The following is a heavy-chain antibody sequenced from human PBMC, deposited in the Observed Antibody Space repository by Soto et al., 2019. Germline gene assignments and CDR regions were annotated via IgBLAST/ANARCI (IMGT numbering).Heavy chain of an antibody. J-gene: IGHJ4*02. Sequence: LRLSCAVSGFTFSSCTMNGVRQAPGKGLEWIGYIYYSGSTYYNPSLKSRVTISVDTSKNQFSLKLNSVTAADTAMYYCAGDSLTILEWGQGT. V-gene: IGHV4-31*02. CDR2: IYYSGST. CDR1: GFTFSSCT. CDR3: AGDSLTILE.